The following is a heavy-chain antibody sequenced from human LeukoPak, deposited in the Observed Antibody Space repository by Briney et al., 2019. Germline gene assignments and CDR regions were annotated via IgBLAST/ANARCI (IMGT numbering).Heavy chain of an antibody. V-gene: IGHV4-59*04. J-gene: IGHJ4*02. CDR1: GGSISSYY. CDR2: IHYSGTT. Sequence: SETLSLTCTVSGGSISSYYWSWIRQPPGKGLEWMGCIHYSGTTYSNPSLKSRISISVDTSKSQFSLKLRSVTAADTAVYYCARRYYFWGQGTLVTVSS. D-gene: IGHD1-14*01. CDR3: ARRYYF.